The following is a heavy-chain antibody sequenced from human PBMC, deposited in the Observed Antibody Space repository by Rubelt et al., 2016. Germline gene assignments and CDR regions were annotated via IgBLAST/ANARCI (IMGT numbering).Heavy chain of an antibody. CDR3: ATGGDFGVVIPNWFDP. CDR1: GYTLTELS. CDR2: FDPEDGET. V-gene: IGHV1-24*01. Sequence: SGAEVKKPGASVKVSCKVSGYTLTELSMHWVRQAPGKGLEWMGGFDPEDGETIYAQKFQGRVTMTEDTPTDTAYMELSSLRSEDTAVYYCATGGDFGVVIPNWFDPWGQGTLVTVSS. J-gene: IGHJ5*02. D-gene: IGHD3-3*01.